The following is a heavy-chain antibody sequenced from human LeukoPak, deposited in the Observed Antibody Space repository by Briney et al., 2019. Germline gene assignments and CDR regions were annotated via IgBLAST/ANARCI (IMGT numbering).Heavy chain of an antibody. CDR2: ISGSGGSI. J-gene: IGHJ4*02. D-gene: IGHD5-12*01. CDR3: AKGSGYDTDFDY. Sequence: TGGSLRLSCAASGFTFSSDAMSWVRQAPGKGLEWVSSISGSGGSIYYADSVKGRFTISRDNSKNTLYLQMNSLRAEDTAVYYCAKGSGYDTDFDYWGQGTLVSVSS. V-gene: IGHV3-23*01. CDR1: GFTFSSDA.